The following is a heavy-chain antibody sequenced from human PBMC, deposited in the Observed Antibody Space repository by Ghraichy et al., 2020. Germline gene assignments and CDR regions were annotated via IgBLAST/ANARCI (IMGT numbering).Heavy chain of an antibody. Sequence: GGSLRLSCAASGFTFSTYWMSWVRQAPGKSLEWVATVKEDGSESYYVDSVKGRFTLSRDNAKNSLYLQLNSLRAEDTAVYYCARDPFDMWGQGTMVTVSS. CDR3: ARDPFDM. CDR2: VKEDGSES. V-gene: IGHV3-7*03. CDR1: GFTFSTYW. J-gene: IGHJ3*02.